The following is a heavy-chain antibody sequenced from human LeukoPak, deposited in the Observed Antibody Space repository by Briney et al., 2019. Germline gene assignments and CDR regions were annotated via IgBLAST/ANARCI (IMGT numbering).Heavy chain of an antibody. V-gene: IGHV3-30*18. CDR1: GFTFSNYG. CDR3: AKDRYSYAFEYSDS. Sequence: PGGSLRLSCAASGFTFSNYGMHWVRQAPGKGLDWVAVISNYGSKKYYADSVKGRFTISRDNSKNTLSLQVSSLRAEDTAVYYCAKDRYSYAFEYSDSWGQGTLVTVSS. J-gene: IGHJ4*02. D-gene: IGHD5-18*01. CDR2: ISNYGSKK.